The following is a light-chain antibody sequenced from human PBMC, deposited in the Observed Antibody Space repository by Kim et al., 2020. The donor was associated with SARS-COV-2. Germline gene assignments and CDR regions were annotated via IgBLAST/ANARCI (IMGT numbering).Light chain of an antibody. CDR3: QQYDNLPMYT. Sequence: GDRVTITCQASQDISNYLNWYQQKPGKAPKLLIYDASNLETGVPSRFSGSGSGTDFTFTISSLQPEDIATYYCQQYDNLPMYTFGQGTSWRS. J-gene: IGKJ2*01. V-gene: IGKV1-33*01. CDR1: QDISNY. CDR2: DAS.